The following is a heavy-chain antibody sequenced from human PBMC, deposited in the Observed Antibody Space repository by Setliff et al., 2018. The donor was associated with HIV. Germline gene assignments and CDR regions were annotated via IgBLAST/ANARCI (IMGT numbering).Heavy chain of an antibody. J-gene: IGHJ4*02. CDR2: INWDGEST. CDR1: GLTFDDFA. D-gene: IGHD4-17*01. CDR3: ASTVTTYYFDY. V-gene: IGHV3-43D*03. Sequence: GGSLRLSCAASGLTFDDFAMHWVRQSPGKGLEWVGLINWDGESTYYADSVKGRFTISRDNAKNSLYLQMNSLRAEDTAVYYCASTVTTYYFDYWGQGTLVTVSS.